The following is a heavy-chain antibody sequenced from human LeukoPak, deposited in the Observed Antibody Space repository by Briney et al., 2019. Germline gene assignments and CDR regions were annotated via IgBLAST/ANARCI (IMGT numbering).Heavy chain of an antibody. D-gene: IGHD3-9*01. CDR3: ARGYDILTESGSRFDY. J-gene: IGHJ4*02. V-gene: IGHV3-30*02. CDR2: IRYDGSNK. CDR1: GFTFSSYG. Sequence: GGSLRLSCAASGFTFSSYGMHWVRQAPGKGLEWVAFIRYDGSNKYYADSVKGRFTISRDNSKNTLYLQMNSLRVEDTAVYYCARGYDILTESGSRFDYWGQGTLVTVSS.